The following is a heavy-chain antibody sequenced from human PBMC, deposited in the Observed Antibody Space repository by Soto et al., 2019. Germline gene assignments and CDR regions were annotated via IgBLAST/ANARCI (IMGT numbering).Heavy chain of an antibody. CDR3: TKGFGDLGNWFDP. CDR2: IRSKAYGGTT. CDR1: GFTFGDYA. V-gene: IGHV3-49*03. D-gene: IGHD3-10*01. Sequence: LRLSCTASGFTFGDYAMSWFRQAPGKGLEWVGFIRSKAYGGTTEYAASVKGRFTISRDDSKSIAYLQMNSLKTEDTAVYYCTKGFGDLGNWFDPWGQGXLVTVSS. J-gene: IGHJ5*02.